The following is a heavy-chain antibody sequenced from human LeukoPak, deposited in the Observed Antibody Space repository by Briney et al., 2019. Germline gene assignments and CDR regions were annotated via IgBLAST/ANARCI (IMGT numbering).Heavy chain of an antibody. D-gene: IGHD2/OR15-2a*01. CDR3: ARGSTSAN. J-gene: IGHJ4*02. CDR2: INQDGYEK. V-gene: IGHV3-7*04. Sequence: GGPLRLSCAASGFPFSYYWMTWLRQAPGKGLEWVANINQDGYEKYYVDSVKGRFTISRDNAKHSLYLQVNRLRAVDTAVYFCARGSTSANWGQGTLVTVSS. CDR1: GFPFSYYW.